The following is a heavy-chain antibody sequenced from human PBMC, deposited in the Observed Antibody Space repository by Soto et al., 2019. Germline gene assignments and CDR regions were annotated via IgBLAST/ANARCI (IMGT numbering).Heavy chain of an antibody. CDR3: IQSRCGGDCLQSYASYYYYGMDV. Sequence: QITLKESGPTLVKPTQTLTLTCTFSAFSLSTGGVGVGWIRQPPGKALEWLALIYWDDDKRYSPSLRSRLTITKDTSKNQFVLTMTNMDPVDTATYYCIQSRCGGDCLQSYASYYYYGMDVWGQGTTVTVSS. D-gene: IGHD2-21*02. CDR2: IYWDDDK. J-gene: IGHJ6*02. CDR1: AFSLSTGGVG. V-gene: IGHV2-5*02.